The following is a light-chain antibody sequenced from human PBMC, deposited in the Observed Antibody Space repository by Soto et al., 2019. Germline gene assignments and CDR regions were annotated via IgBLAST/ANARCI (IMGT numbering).Light chain of an antibody. V-gene: IGKV1-39*01. CDR2: AAS. J-gene: IGKJ1*01. CDR1: QNIRNY. Sequence: DIQMTQSPSSPSASVGDRVTITCRASQNIRNYLNWYQQRPGKTPNLLVYAASNLRGGVPSRFSGGGSGTDFTLTISSLQPEDFATYYCQKYNSAPQTFGQGTKVDIK. CDR3: QKYNSAPQT.